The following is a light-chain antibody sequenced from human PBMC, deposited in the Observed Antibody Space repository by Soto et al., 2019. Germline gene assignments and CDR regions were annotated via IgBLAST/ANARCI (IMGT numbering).Light chain of an antibody. CDR2: AAS. Sequence: MTQSPSTLSASVGDRVTITCRASQSISSWLAWYQQKPGKVPKLLIYAASTLHSGVPSRFSGSGSGTDFTLTISRLQPEDFATYYCQRYKSGPTFRQGTKADIK. V-gene: IGKV1-27*01. J-gene: IGKJ1*01. CDR3: QRYKSGPT. CDR1: QSISSW.